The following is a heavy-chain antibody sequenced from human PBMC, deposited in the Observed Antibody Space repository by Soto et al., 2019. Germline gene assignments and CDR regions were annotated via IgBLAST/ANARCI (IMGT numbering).Heavy chain of an antibody. Sequence: QVQLQESGPGLVKPSQTLSLTCTVSGGSISSGNYYWSWIRQPPGKGLEWIGFISYSGSTYYSLPLQGRVTISVDTSKNQFSLNLSFVTAADTAVYYCATMGTPATALYYFDYWGQGTLVTVSS. CDR1: GGSISSGNYY. CDR2: ISYSGST. CDR3: ATMGTPATALYYFDY. D-gene: IGHD5-18*01. V-gene: IGHV4-30-4*01. J-gene: IGHJ4*02.